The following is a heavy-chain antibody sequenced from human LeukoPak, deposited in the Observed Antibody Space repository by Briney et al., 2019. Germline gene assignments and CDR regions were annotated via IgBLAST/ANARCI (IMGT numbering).Heavy chain of an antibody. CDR1: GFTVSSNY. J-gene: IGHJ6*02. D-gene: IGHD3-10*01. CDR3: ARDTPTEGGLWFGELLGGMDV. V-gene: IGHV3-66*01. Sequence: GGSLRLSRAASGFTVSSNYMSWVRQAPGKGLEWVSVIYSGGSTYYADSVKGRFTISRDNSKNTLYLQMNSLRAEDTAVYYCARDTPTEGGLWFGELLGGMDVWGQGTTVTVSS. CDR2: IYSGGST.